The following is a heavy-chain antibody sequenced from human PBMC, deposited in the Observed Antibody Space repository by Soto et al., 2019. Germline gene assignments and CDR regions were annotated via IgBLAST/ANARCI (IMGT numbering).Heavy chain of an antibody. Sequence: ASVKVSCKTSRYTFTGYKLHWVRQAPGQGLEWMGWVDPNGGGSNSAQKFQGSVTMTWDTSITTAYLDLTRLTTNDTATYFCATWVDYGDFEGFDFWGQGTLVTVSS. D-gene: IGHD4-17*01. J-gene: IGHJ4*02. V-gene: IGHV1-2*04. CDR1: RYTFTGYK. CDR2: VDPNGGGS. CDR3: ATWVDYGDFEGFDF.